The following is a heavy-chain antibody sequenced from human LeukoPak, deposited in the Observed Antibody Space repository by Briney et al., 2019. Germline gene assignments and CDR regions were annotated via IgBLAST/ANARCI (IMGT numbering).Heavy chain of an antibody. CDR1: GGSFSGYY. V-gene: IGHV4-34*01. Sequence: SETLSLTSAVYGGSFSGYYWSWIRQPPRKGLEGIGEINHSGSTNYNPSLKSRVTISVDTSKNQFSLKLSSVTAADTAVYYCARGPVGNYGDYLADYWGQGTLVTVSS. CDR2: INHSGST. J-gene: IGHJ4*02. CDR3: ARGPVGNYGDYLADY. D-gene: IGHD4-17*01.